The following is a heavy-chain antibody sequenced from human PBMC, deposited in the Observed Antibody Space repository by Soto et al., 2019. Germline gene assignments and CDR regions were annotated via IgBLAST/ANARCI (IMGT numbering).Heavy chain of an antibody. J-gene: IGHJ4*02. D-gene: IGHD3-16*01. CDR2: IYYSGST. CDR1: GGSISSYY. Sequence: QVQLQESGPGLVKPSETLSLTCTVSGGSISSYYWSWIRQPPGKGLEWIGYIYYSGSTNYNPSLNIRVTISVDTSKNQFSLKLSSVTAADTAVYYCAREGGHDFDYWGQGTLVTVSS. CDR3: AREGGHDFDY. V-gene: IGHV4-59*08.